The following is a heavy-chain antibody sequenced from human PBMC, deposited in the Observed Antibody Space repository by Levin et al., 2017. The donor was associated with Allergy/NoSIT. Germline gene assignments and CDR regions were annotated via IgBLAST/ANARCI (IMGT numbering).Heavy chain of an antibody. V-gene: IGHV4-4*02. CDR3: HGQWLIHERYDAFDI. D-gene: IGHD6-19*01. J-gene: IGHJ3*02. CDR2: IYHSGST. CDR1: GCSISSSNW. Sequence: NPSETLSLTCAVSGCSISSSNWWSWVRQPPGKGLEWIGVIYHSGSTNYNPSLKSRVTISVDKSKNQFSLKLSSVTAADTAVYYCHGQWLIHERYDAFDIWGQGTMVTVSS.